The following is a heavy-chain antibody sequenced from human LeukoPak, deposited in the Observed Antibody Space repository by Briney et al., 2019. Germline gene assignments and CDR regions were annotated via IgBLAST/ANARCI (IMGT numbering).Heavy chain of an antibody. V-gene: IGHV5-51*01. CDR2: IYPGDSET. CDR3: ARGVAAHY. D-gene: IGHD6-6*01. Sequence: GESLKISCKGSGYNFTKYWIGWVRQLPGKGLEWMGIIYPGDSETRYSPSFQGQVTISADKSISTAYLQWSSLKASDTAIYYCARGVAAHYWGQGTLVTVSS. CDR1: GYNFTKYW. J-gene: IGHJ4*02.